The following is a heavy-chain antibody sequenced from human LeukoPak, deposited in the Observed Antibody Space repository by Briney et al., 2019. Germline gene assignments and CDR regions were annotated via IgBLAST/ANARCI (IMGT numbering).Heavy chain of an antibody. Sequence: PGGSLRLSCAASGFTFSSYEMNWVRQAPGKGLEWVSHISSSGSTIYYADSVKGRFTISRDNAKNSLYLQMDSLRDEDTAVYYCARDLFNAFDIWGQGTMVTVSS. D-gene: IGHD2-21*01. CDR2: ISSSGSTI. CDR3: ARDLFNAFDI. CDR1: GFTFSSYE. V-gene: IGHV3-48*03. J-gene: IGHJ3*02.